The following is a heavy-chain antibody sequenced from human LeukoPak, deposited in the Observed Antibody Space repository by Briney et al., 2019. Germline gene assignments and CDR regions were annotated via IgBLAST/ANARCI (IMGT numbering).Heavy chain of an antibody. J-gene: IGHJ3*02. Sequence: TGGSLRLSRAASGFTFSTCSMNWVRQAPGEGLEWISYISSSSRTIYYADSVKGRFTISSDNAKNSLYLQMNSLRDEDTAVYYCARDYYDSSGYFYPNAFDIWGQGTMVTVSS. CDR3: ARDYYDSSGYFYPNAFDI. V-gene: IGHV3-48*02. CDR1: GFTFSTCS. CDR2: ISSSSRTI. D-gene: IGHD3-22*01.